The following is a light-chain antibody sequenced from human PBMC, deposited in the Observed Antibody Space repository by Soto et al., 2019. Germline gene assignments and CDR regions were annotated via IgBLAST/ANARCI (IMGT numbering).Light chain of an antibody. Sequence: QSSLTQPASLSGAPGQSITISCPGTSSDVGAYNYVSWYQQYPGKAPKLILYDVTHRPSGVSYRFSGSKSDNTASLTISGLQPEDEADYYCSSYTNSDTYFFGTGTKVTVL. CDR3: SSYTNSDTYF. CDR1: SSDVGAYNY. V-gene: IGLV2-14*03. CDR2: DVT. J-gene: IGLJ1*01.